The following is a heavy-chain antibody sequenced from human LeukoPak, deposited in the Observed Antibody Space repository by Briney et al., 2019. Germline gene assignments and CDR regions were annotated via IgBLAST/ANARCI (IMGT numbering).Heavy chain of an antibody. D-gene: IGHD1-26*01. CDR3: ARVRGGYYFDY. CDR1: GFTFSSYA. CDR2: ISGSGGST. Sequence: RAGGSLRLSCAASGFTFSSYAMSWVRQAPGKGLEWVSAISGSGGSTYYADSVKGRFTISRDNSKNTLYLQMNSLRAEDTAVYYCARVRGGYYFDYWGHGTLVTVSS. J-gene: IGHJ4*01. V-gene: IGHV3-23*01.